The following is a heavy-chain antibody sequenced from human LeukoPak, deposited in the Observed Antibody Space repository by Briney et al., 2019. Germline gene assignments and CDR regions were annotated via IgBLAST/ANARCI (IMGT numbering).Heavy chain of an antibody. CDR2: IDPSDSYA. CDR1: GYSFTNYW. CDR3: ARSDGMDV. J-gene: IGHJ6*04. Sequence: GESLKISCKGSGYSFTNYWISWVRQMPGKGLEWMGRIDPSDSYANYSPSFQGHVTVSVDKSISTAYPQWSSLKASDTAMYYCARSDGMDVWGKGTTVTVSS. V-gene: IGHV5-10-1*01.